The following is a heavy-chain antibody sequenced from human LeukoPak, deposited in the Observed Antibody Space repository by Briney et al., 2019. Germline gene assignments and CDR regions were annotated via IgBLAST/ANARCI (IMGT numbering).Heavy chain of an antibody. CDR2: ISSSSSYI. Sequence: GGSLRLSCAASGFTFSSYSMNWVRQAPGKGLEWVSSISSSSSYIYYADSVKGRFTISRDNAKNSLYLQMNSLRAEDTAVYYCARDPNSWYKGAFDIWGQGTMVTVSS. J-gene: IGHJ3*02. CDR3: ARDPNSWYKGAFDI. CDR1: GFTFSSYS. V-gene: IGHV3-21*01. D-gene: IGHD1-1*01.